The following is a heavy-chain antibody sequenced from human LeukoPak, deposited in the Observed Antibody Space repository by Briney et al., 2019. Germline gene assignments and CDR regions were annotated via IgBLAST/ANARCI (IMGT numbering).Heavy chain of an antibody. CDR2: IKQDGSEK. V-gene: IGHV3-7*01. J-gene: IGHJ4*02. CDR1: GFTFSSYW. D-gene: IGHD3-9*01. Sequence: PGGSLRLSCAASGFTFSSYWMSWVRQAPGKGLEWVANIKQDGSEKYYVDSVKGRFTISRDNAKNSLYLQMNSLRAEDTAVYYCASPVEDYDILTGYTTDYWGQGTLVTVSS. CDR3: ASPVEDYDILTGYTTDY.